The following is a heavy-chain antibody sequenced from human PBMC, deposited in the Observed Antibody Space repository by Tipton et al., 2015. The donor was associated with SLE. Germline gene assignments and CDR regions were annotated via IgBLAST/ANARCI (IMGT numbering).Heavy chain of an antibody. CDR3: ARRVIAAALDV. CDR1: GGSFSGHY. D-gene: IGHD6-13*01. V-gene: IGHV4-34*01. Sequence: TLSLTCAVYGGSFSGHYWSWIRQPPGKGLEWIGEINHSGSTNYNPSLKSRVTISVDTSKNQFSLKLSSVTAADTAVYYCARRVIAAALDVWGQGTTVTVSS. CDR2: INHSGST. J-gene: IGHJ6*02.